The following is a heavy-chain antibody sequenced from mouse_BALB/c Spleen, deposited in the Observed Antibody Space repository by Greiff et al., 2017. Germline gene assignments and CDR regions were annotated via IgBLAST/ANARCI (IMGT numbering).Heavy chain of an antibody. CDR2: INSNGGST. D-gene: IGHD1-2*01. CDR3: ARHEVLRPFDY. V-gene: IGHV5-6-2*01. CDR1: GFTFSSYY. Sequence: EVKLVESGGGLVKLGGSLKLSCAASGFTFSSYYMSWVRQTPEKRLELVAAINSNGGSTYYPDTVKGRFTISRDNAKNTLYLQMSSLKSEDTALYYCARHEVLRPFDYWGQGTTLTVSS. J-gene: IGHJ2*01.